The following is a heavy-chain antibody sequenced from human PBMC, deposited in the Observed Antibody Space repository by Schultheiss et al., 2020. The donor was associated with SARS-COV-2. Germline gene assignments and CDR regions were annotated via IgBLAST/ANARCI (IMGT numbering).Heavy chain of an antibody. CDR2: IYPGDSDT. Sequence: GGSLRLSCKGSGYSFTSYWIGWVRQMPGKGLEWMGIIYPGDSDTRYSPSFQGQVTISADKSISTAYLQWSSLKASDTAMYYCARRGNLGVVPAAIAFDIWGQGTMVTVSS. J-gene: IGHJ3*02. CDR3: ARRGNLGVVPAAIAFDI. D-gene: IGHD2-2*01. V-gene: IGHV5-51*01. CDR1: GYSFTSYW.